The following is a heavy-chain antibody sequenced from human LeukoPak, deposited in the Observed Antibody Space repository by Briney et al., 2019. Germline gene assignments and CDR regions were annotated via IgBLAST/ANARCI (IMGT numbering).Heavy chain of an antibody. CDR2: IGGSGADT. CDR1: GFAFSNYA. D-gene: IGHD5-12*01. Sequence: GGSLRLSCAASGFAFSNYAMSWVRQTPGKGLEWVSSIGGSGADTYSADSVKGRFIISRDNSKNTLYLQMNSLRAEDTAVYYCAKDLTPSGGFWGQGPLVTVSS. V-gene: IGHV3-23*01. CDR3: AKDLTPSGGF. J-gene: IGHJ4*02.